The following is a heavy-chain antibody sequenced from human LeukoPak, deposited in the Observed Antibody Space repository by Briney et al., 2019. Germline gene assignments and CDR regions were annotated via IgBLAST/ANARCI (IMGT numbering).Heavy chain of an antibody. D-gene: IGHD5-24*01. CDR2: IFSNGDT. CDR3: TRDQMNY. Sequence: GGSLRLSCTASEFTVSRNYMLWVRQAPGKGLEWVSLIFSNGDTHYADSVKGRFTISRDASKNTVSLQMNSLRVEDTAMYYCTRDQMNYWGQGTLVTVSS. V-gene: IGHV3-53*01. CDR1: EFTVSRNY. J-gene: IGHJ4*02.